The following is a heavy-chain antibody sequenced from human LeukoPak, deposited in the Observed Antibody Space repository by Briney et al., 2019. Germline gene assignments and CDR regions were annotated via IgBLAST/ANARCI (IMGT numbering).Heavy chain of an antibody. D-gene: IGHD5-12*01. CDR3: ATVSARTQVDSDY. CDR1: GYSISSDYF. Sequence: SETLSLTCTVSGYSISSDYFWGWIRQPPGKGLQWIGSIYHSGSTYYNPSLKSRVTISVDTSKNQFSLKLSSVTAADTAVYYCATVSARTQVDSDYWGQGTLVTVSS. CDR2: IYHSGST. V-gene: IGHV4-38-2*02. J-gene: IGHJ4*02.